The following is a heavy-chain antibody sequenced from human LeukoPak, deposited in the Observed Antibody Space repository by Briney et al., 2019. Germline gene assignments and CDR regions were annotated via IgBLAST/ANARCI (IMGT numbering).Heavy chain of an antibody. J-gene: IGHJ4*02. CDR3: ARDVRNSY. Sequence: PSETLSLTCTVSGGSISSYYWSWIRQPPGKGLEWIGYIYYSGSTNYNPSLKSRVTISVDTSKNQFSLKLSSVTAADTVVYYCARDVRNSYWGQGTLVTVSS. CDR2: IYYSGST. CDR1: GGSISSYY. V-gene: IGHV4-59*01. D-gene: IGHD1-14*01.